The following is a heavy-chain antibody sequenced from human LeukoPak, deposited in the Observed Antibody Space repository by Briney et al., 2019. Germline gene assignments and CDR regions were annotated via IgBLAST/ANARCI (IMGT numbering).Heavy chain of an antibody. CDR1: GFTFSNYA. D-gene: IGHD3-10*01. J-gene: IGHJ6*03. Sequence: GGSLRLSCAASGFTFSNYAMSWVRQAPGKGLEWVSAISGTGGSTYYADSVKGRFTISRDNSKNTLYLQMNSLRAEDTAVYYCARSYGSGSYGQYYMDVWGKGTTVTVSS. CDR2: ISGTGGST. CDR3: ARSYGSGSYGQYYMDV. V-gene: IGHV3-23*01.